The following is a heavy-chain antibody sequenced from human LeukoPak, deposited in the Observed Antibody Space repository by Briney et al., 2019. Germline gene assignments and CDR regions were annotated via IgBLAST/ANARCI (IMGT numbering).Heavy chain of an antibody. CDR3: ARVRSGWYDAMDV. CDR1: GGSFSGYY. D-gene: IGHD6-19*01. V-gene: IGHV4-34*01. Sequence: SETLSLTCAVHGGSFSGYYWSWIRQPPGKGLEWIGEISHSGGTNYNASFKSRVTISLDMSKNQFSLRLSSVTAADTAVYYCARVRSGWYDAMDVWGQGTTVTVSS. J-gene: IGHJ6*02. CDR2: ISHSGGT.